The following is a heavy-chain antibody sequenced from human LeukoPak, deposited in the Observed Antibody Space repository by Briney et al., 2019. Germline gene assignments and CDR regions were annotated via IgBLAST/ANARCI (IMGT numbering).Heavy chain of an antibody. CDR3: ARGRWRHGMDV. Sequence: GGSLRLSCAASGFTFSSSWTSWVRQAPGKGLEWVANIKEDGGDKYYVDSVKGRFTISRHNAKNSLFLQMNSLRAEDTAVYYCARGRWRHGMDVWGQGTTVTVSS. D-gene: IGHD4-23*01. CDR1: GFTFSSSW. CDR2: IKEDGGDK. J-gene: IGHJ6*02. V-gene: IGHV3-7*05.